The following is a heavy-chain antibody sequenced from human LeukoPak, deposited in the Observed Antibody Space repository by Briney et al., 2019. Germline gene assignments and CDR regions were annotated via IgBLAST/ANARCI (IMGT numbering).Heavy chain of an antibody. Sequence: GASVKVSCTASGYTFTAYYIHWVRQAPGQGLEWMGWINPNSGGTNYAQKFQGRVTMTRATSISTAYMELSRMRSDDKAVYYCARVRRAMVRGALRPWFDPWGQGTLVTASS. CDR2: INPNSGGT. V-gene: IGHV1-2*02. D-gene: IGHD3-10*01. CDR1: GYTFTAYY. CDR3: ARVRRAMVRGALRPWFDP. J-gene: IGHJ5*02.